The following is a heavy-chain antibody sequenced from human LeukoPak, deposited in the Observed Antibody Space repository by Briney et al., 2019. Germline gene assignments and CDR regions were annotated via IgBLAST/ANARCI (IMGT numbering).Heavy chain of an antibody. J-gene: IGHJ6*02. V-gene: IGHV6-1*01. CDR1: GDSVSSNRAA. CDR3: ARATYDSGNSYNGMDV. CDR2: TYYRSKWYN. D-gene: IGHD3-10*01. Sequence: SQTLSLTCAISGDSVSSNRAAWNWIRQSPSRGLEWLGRTYYRSKWYNDYATSVESRISFYPDTSKNQVSLQLKSVIPDDPGVYYCARATYDSGNSYNGMDVWGQGTTVTVSS.